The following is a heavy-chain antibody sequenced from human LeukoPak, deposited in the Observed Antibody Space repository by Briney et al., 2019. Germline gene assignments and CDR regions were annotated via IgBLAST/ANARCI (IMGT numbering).Heavy chain of an antibody. CDR2: IYPGDSES. D-gene: IGHD4-23*01. J-gene: IGHJ4*02. Sequence: GESLKISCKGSGYSFTSYWIGWVRQMPGKGLERMGIIYPGDSESRYSPSFQGQVAISADKSISTAYLQWSSLKASDTAMYYCARLDDYGGNSGGIDYWGQGTLVTVSS. CDR1: GYSFTSYW. CDR3: ARLDDYGGNSGGIDY. V-gene: IGHV5-51*01.